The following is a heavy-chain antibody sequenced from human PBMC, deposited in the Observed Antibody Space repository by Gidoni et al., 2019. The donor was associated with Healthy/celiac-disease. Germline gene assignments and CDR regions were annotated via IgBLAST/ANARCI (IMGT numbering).Heavy chain of an antibody. J-gene: IGHJ4*02. CDR2: INHSGST. V-gene: IGHV4-34*01. CDR3: ARGRLWRAYSNTGGYFDY. Sequence: IRQPPGKGLEWIGEINHSGSTNYNPSLKSRVTISVDTSKNQFSLKLSSVTAADTAVYYCARGRLWRAYSNTGGYFDYWGQGTLVTVSS. D-gene: IGHD4-4*01.